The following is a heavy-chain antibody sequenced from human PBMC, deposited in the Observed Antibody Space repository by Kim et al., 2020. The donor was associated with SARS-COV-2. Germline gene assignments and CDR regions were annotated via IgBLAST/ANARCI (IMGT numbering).Heavy chain of an antibody. Sequence: SVKVSCKASGGTFSSYAISWVRQAPGQGLEWMGRIIPIFGIANYAQKFQGRVTITADKSTSTAYMELSSLRSEDTAVYYCAREAATRSGWYQFDYWGQGTLVTVSS. V-gene: IGHV1-69*04. CDR2: IIPIFGIA. CDR3: AREAATRSGWYQFDY. D-gene: IGHD6-19*01. CDR1: GGTFSSYA. J-gene: IGHJ4*02.